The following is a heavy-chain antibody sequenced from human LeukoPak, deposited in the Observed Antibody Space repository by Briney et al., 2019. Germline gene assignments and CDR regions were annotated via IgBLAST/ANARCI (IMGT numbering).Heavy chain of an antibody. V-gene: IGHV3-30*02. Sequence: GGSLRLSCAASGFTFSSYGMHWVRQAPGKGLEWVAFIRYDGSNKYYADSVKGRLTISRDNSKNTLYLQMNSLRAEDTAVYYCARDDWVLLRRLFDYWGQGTLVTVSS. CDR1: GFTFSSYG. D-gene: IGHD3-22*01. J-gene: IGHJ4*02. CDR3: ARDDWVLLRRLFDY. CDR2: IRYDGSNK.